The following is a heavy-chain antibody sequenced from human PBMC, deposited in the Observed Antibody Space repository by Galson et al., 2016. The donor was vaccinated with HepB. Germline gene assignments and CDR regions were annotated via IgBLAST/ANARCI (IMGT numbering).Heavy chain of an antibody. CDR3: VRVGTSWGGDAFDV. V-gene: IGHV3-72*01. D-gene: IGHD2-21*01. Sequence: SLRLSCAASGFMFSDYYMDWVRQAPGKGLEWVGRVRHRAGSYTTEYAASVTGRFTISRDDSRNSLFLQMKSLKPEDTAVYYCVRVGTSWGGDAFDVWGHGTMVTVSS. CDR2: VRHRAGSYTT. J-gene: IGHJ3*01. CDR1: GFMFSDYY.